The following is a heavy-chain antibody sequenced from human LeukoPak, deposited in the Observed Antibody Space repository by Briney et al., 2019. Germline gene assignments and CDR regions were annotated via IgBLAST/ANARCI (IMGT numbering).Heavy chain of an antibody. CDR2: IIPIFGTA. J-gene: IGHJ6*04. CDR3: ARDPITVTTGGRYYYYGMDV. Sequence: GASVKVSCKASGGTFSSYAISWVRQAPGQGLEWMGGIIPIFGTASYAQKFQGRVTITADESTSTAYMELSSLRSEDTAVYYCARDPITVTTGGRYYYYGMDVWGKGTTVTVSS. V-gene: IGHV1-69*13. D-gene: IGHD4-11*01. CDR1: GGTFSSYA.